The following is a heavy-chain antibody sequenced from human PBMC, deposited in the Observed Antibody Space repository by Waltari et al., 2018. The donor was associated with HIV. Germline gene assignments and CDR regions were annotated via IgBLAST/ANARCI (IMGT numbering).Heavy chain of an antibody. D-gene: IGHD1-1*01. J-gene: IGHJ4*02. Sequence: QVQLVESGGGVVQPGRSLRLSCVGSGFAFNRSAVNWVRQAPGEGLEWVALITYDGRNIHYADSVRGRFTISRDNSKNTVYLQMNGLRPEDTAVYYCARGYNWNIRTPGFCDYWGQGTLVTVSS. CDR1: GFAFNRSA. CDR2: ITYDGRNI. V-gene: IGHV3-30*04. CDR3: ARGYNWNIRTPGFCDY.